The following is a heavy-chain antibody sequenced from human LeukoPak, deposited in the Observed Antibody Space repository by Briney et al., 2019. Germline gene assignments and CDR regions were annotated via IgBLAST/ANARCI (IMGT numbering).Heavy chain of an antibody. CDR3: AREVGDGQYHFDY. D-gene: IGHD5-24*01. CDR2: IEYTGGT. CDR1: GGSSSSFY. J-gene: IGHJ4*02. V-gene: IGHV4-59*01. Sequence: PSETLSLTCTVSGGSSSSFYWSWLRQPPGKGLEWIGYIEYTGGTNHNPSLKSRVTISVDTSMTQFSLKLSSVTAADTAVYYCAREVGDGQYHFDYWGQGTLVTVSS.